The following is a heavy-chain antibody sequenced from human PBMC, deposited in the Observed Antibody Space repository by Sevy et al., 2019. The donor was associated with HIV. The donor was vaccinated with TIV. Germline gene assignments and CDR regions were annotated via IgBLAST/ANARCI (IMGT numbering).Heavy chain of an antibody. V-gene: IGHV3-23*01. J-gene: IGHJ2*01. D-gene: IGHD3-10*01. CDR2: ISGSGGST. Sequence: GGSLRLSCAASGFTFSSYAMSWVRQAPGKGLEWVSAISGSGGSTYYADSVKGRFTISRDNSKNTLYLQMNSLRAEDTAVYYCAKVATNYGSGSSPLYWYFDLWGRGTLVTVSS. CDR3: AKVATNYGSGSSPLYWYFDL. CDR1: GFTFSSYA.